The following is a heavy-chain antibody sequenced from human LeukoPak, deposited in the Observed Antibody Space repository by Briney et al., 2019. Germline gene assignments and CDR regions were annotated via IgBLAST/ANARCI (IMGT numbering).Heavy chain of an antibody. D-gene: IGHD2-2*02. CDR2: IYYSGGP. V-gene: IGHV4-59*08. J-gene: IGHJ5*02. Sequence: SETLSLTCAVSGGSISSYYWSWIRQPSGKGLEWIGYIYYSGGPTYNPSIKSRVTISIDTSKNQFSLQLTSVTAADTAVYYCARHPVPAAIGWFDPWGQGTLVTVSS. CDR3: ARHPVPAAIGWFDP. CDR1: GGSISSYY.